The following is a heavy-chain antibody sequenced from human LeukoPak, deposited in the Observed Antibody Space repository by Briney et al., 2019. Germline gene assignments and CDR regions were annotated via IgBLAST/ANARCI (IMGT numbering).Heavy chain of an antibody. CDR3: ARDLPSIAARFGLFDY. J-gene: IGHJ4*02. Sequence: GGSLRLSCAASGFTFSSYSMNLVRQAPGKGLEWVSSISSSSSYIYYADSVKGRFTISRDNAKNSLYLQMNSLRAEDTAVYYCARDLPSIAARFGLFDYWGQGTLVTASS. D-gene: IGHD6-6*01. CDR1: GFTFSSYS. CDR2: ISSSSSYI. V-gene: IGHV3-21*01.